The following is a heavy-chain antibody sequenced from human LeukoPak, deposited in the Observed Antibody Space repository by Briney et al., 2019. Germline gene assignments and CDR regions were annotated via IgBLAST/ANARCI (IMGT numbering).Heavy chain of an antibody. CDR3: VRYRREGLYYFDY. CDR1: GFTFSSYY. J-gene: IGHJ4*02. CDR2: IKEDGSQK. V-gene: IGHV3-7*01. Sequence: PGGSLRLSCASSGFTFSSYYMGWVRQAPGKGLEWVANIKEDGSQKYYVDSVKGRFTISMDNADNSLYLQMNSLTVEDTAVYYCVRYRREGLYYFDYWGQGTLVTVSS.